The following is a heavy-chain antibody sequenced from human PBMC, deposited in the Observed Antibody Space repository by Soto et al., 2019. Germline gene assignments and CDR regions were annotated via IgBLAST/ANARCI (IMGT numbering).Heavy chain of an antibody. J-gene: IGHJ3*02. Sequence: QVHLVQSGAEVKKPGASVKVSCKASGYTFTSYGISWVRQAPGQGLEWMGWISAYNGNTNYAQKLQGRVTMTTDTSTSTAYRALSSLRSADTAVYYCARTVGATYAFDIWGQGTMVTVSS. V-gene: IGHV1-18*01. D-gene: IGHD1-26*01. CDR2: ISAYNGNT. CDR1: GYTFTSYG. CDR3: ARTVGATYAFDI.